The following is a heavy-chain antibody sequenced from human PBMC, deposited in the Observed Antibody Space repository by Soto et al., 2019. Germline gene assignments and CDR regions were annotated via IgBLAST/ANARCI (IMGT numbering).Heavy chain of an antibody. J-gene: IGHJ6*02. CDR3: AHELSGYSDVMDV. D-gene: IGHD2-15*01. V-gene: IGHV2-5*01. CDR1: GFSLTTSGVG. Sequence: QITLRESGPTLVKPTQTLTLTCTFSGFSLTTSGVGVGWFRLPPGQGLQWLALIYWNGNERYSPSLNNRVIVTKDTSKNQVILTMTNVDPVDTATYYCAHELSGYSDVMDVWGQGTNVTVSS. CDR2: IYWNGNE.